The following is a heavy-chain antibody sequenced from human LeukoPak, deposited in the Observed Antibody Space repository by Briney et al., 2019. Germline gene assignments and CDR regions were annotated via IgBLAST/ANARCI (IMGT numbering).Heavy chain of an antibody. Sequence: ASVKVSCKASGYTFTGYYMHWVRQAPGQGLEWMGWINPNSGGTNYAQKFQGRVTMTRDTSISTAYMELSRLRSDDTAVYYCAREVVVPAANFDYWGQGILVTVSS. CDR3: AREVVVPAANFDY. J-gene: IGHJ4*02. CDR1: GYTFTGYY. V-gene: IGHV1-2*02. D-gene: IGHD2-2*01. CDR2: INPNSGGT.